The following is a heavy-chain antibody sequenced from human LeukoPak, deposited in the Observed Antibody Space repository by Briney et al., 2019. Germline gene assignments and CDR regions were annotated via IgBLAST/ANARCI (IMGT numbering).Heavy chain of an antibody. D-gene: IGHD6-19*01. CDR3: ARLVRYSSGWYTDY. J-gene: IGHJ4*02. Sequence: GSGPTLVNPTQTLTLTFTFSGFSLSTSGMCVSWIRQPPGKALEWLARIDWDDDKYYSTSLKTRLTISKDTSKNQVVLTMTNMDPVDTATYYCARLVRYSSGWYTDYWGQGTLVTVSS. CDR2: IDWDDDK. V-gene: IGHV2-70*11. CDR1: GFSLSTSGMC.